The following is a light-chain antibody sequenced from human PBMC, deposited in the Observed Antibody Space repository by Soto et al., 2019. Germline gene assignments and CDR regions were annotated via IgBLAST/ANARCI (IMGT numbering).Light chain of an antibody. J-gene: IGLJ1*01. V-gene: IGLV2-14*01. Sequence: QSALTQPASVSGSPGQSITISCTGTSSDVGGSNYVSWYQHHPGKAPKLMIYEVSNRPSGVYNRFSGSKSGNTASLTISGLQAEDEADYYCNSHESYTTFVFGSGTKLTVL. CDR3: NSHESYTTFV. CDR1: SSDVGGSNY. CDR2: EVS.